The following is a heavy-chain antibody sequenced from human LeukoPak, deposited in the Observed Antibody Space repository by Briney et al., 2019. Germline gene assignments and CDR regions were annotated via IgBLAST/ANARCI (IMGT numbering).Heavy chain of an antibody. CDR1: GFSVSNTY. V-gene: IGHV3-23*01. D-gene: IGHD3-10*01. J-gene: IGHJ4*02. CDR2: ISDIGVAS. Sequence: GGSLRLSCAASGFSVSNTYMSWVRQAPGKGLEWVSAISDIGVASYYADSVKGRFTISRDNSKNTLYLQMSSLRVEDTAVYYCAKRYGSGSLYYFDYWGQGTLVTVSS. CDR3: AKRYGSGSLYYFDY.